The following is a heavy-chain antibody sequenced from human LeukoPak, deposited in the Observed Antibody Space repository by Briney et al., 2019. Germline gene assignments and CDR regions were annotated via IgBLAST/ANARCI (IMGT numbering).Heavy chain of an antibody. J-gene: IGHJ4*02. CDR3: AKRPRKAYSSGWCDY. CDR2: ISYDEGNK. D-gene: IGHD6-19*01. V-gene: IGHV3-30*04. Sequence: PGGALRLSCAAPGFTFISYAMHRVRQAPGKGLGWEQVISYDEGNKYYADSVKGRFTISRDNSKNTLYLQMNSLRAEDTAVYYCAKRPRKAYSSGWCDYWGQGTLVTVSS. CDR1: GFTFISYA.